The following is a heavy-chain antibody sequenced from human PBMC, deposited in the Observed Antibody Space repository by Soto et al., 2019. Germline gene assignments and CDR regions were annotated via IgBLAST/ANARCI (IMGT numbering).Heavy chain of an antibody. D-gene: IGHD2-15*01. CDR2: VYSSRTS. CDR3: ARYSPPKKSYDSNPGWFDP. V-gene: IGHV4-59*01. J-gene: IGHJ5*02. Sequence: QVQLQESGPGRVKPSETLSLTCTVSGGSMNSYYWSWIRQPPGKGLEWLGYVYSSRTSKYNVSLESRITMSLDTSRNQFSLSLNSVTAADTAVYFWARYSPPKKSYDSNPGWFDPWGQGTLVAVSS. CDR1: GGSMNSYY.